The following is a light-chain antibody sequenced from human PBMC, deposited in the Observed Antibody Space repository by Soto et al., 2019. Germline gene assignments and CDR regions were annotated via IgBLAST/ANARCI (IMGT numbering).Light chain of an antibody. Sequence: DIQMTQSPSSLSASVGDRVTITCQASQDISNYLNWYQQKPGKAPKLLIYDASNLETGVPSRFSESGSGTDFTYTISSLQPEDIAKYYCQKNDNLPPPTFGGGTKGEIK. CDR1: QDISNY. CDR2: DAS. J-gene: IGKJ4*01. CDR3: QKNDNLPPPT. V-gene: IGKV1-33*01.